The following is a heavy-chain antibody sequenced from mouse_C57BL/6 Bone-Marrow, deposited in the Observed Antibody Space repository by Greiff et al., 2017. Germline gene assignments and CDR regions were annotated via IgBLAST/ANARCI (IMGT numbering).Heavy chain of an antibody. V-gene: IGHV5-15*04. CDR1: GFTFSDYG. J-gene: IGHJ1*03. CDR3: ARHNYDYDVGYFDV. D-gene: IGHD2-4*01. Sequence: EVKLEESGGGLVQPGGSLKLSCAASGFTFSDYGMAWVRQAPRKGPEWVAFISNLAYSIYYADTVTGRFTISRENARNTLYLEMSSLRSEDTAMYYCARHNYDYDVGYFDVWGTGTTVTVSS. CDR2: ISNLAYSI.